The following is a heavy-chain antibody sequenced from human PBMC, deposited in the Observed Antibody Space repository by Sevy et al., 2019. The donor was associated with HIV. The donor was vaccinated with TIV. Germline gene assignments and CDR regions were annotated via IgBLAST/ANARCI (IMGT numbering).Heavy chain of an antibody. CDR3: ARGGYYYDNAAYYALDS. V-gene: IGHV3-33*08. CDR2: IWSDGAYQ. D-gene: IGHD3-22*01. CDR1: GLAVTNNG. J-gene: IGHJ4*02. Sequence: GGSLRLSCEVSGLAVTNNGMHWVGQAPGKGMEWVAIIWSDGAYQYHGDSVKGRFTISRDNSKNTMYLQMNNVRVEDTAVYYCARGGYYYDNAAYYALDSWGQGTLVTVSS.